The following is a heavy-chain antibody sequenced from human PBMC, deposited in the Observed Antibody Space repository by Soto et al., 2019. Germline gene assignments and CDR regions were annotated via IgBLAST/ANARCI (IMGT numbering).Heavy chain of an antibody. D-gene: IGHD4-17*01. CDR2: TYYRSKWYN. J-gene: IGHJ5*02. Sequence: SQTLSLTCAISGDSVSSNSAAWNWVRQSPSRGLEWLGRTYYRSKWYNDYAVSVKSRITINPDTSKNQFSLQLNSVTPEDTAVYYCARGQHPVPTLRNRFDTWGQGTLVTVSS. CDR3: ARGQHPVPTLRNRFDT. CDR1: GDSVSSNSAA. V-gene: IGHV6-1*01.